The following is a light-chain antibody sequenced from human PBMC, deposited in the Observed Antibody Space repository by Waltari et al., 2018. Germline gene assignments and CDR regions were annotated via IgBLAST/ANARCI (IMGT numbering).Light chain of an antibody. J-gene: IGKJ2*01. CDR3: QQSYTTPRT. V-gene: IGKV1-39*01. Sequence: DIQMTQSPSSLSASVGDRVTLTCRARQNIGSYLNWYQQKPGKAPNLLIHAASALQTGVPSRFSGSGSGTDFTLTISSLQPEDFATYYCQQSYTTPRTFGQGTNLEIK. CDR1: QNIGSY. CDR2: AAS.